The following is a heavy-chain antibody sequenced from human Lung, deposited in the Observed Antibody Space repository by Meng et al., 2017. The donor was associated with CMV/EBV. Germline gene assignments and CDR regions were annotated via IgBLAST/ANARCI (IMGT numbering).Heavy chain of an antibody. CDR3: AKRGGGSGGSPYYGMDV. D-gene: IGHD2-15*01. Sequence: GESLKISXXXSGFTFSANTMNWVRQAPGKGLEWVSGISPSGGSTYYADSVKGRFTISRDNPKNTLYLQMNSLRAEDTAVYYCAKRGGGSGGSPYYGMDVWAQGTTVTVSS. V-gene: IGHV3-23*01. J-gene: IGHJ6*02. CDR2: ISPSGGST. CDR1: GFTFSANT.